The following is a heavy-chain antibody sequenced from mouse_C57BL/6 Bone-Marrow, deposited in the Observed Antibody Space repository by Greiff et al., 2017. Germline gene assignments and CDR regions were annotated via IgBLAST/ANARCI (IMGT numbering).Heavy chain of an antibody. D-gene: IGHD2-3*01. CDR1: GYTFTSYW. V-gene: IGHV1-50*01. CDR2: IDPSDSYT. J-gene: IGHJ4*01. Sequence: QVQLQQPGAELVKPGASVKLSCKASGYTFTSYWMQWVKQRPGQGLEWIGEIDPSDSYTNYNQKFKGKATLTVDTSSSTAYMQLSSLTSEDSAVYYCARIYDLYYAMDYWGQGTSVTVSS. CDR3: ARIYDLYYAMDY.